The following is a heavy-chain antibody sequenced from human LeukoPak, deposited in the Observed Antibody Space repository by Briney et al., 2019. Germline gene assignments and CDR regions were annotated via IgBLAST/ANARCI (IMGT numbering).Heavy chain of an antibody. CDR2: ISYDGSIK. D-gene: IGHD2-2*01. V-gene: IGHV3-30-3*01. Sequence: GGSLRLSCAASGFTFRSYAIHWVRQAPGKGLEWVAFISYDGSIKYYADSVKGRFTISRDNSKNTLYLQMNSLRAEDTAVYYCAKDRNIVVVPAATDYWGQGTLVTVSS. J-gene: IGHJ4*02. CDR3: AKDRNIVVVPAATDY. CDR1: GFTFRSYA.